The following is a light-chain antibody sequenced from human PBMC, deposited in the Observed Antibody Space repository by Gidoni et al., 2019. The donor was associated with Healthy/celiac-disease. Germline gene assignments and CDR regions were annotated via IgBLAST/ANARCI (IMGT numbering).Light chain of an antibody. CDR2: QDS. CDR3: QAWASSTAV. J-gene: IGLJ2*01. V-gene: IGLV3-1*01. Sequence: SYEMTQPPSGSVSPGQPASITGSGDKLGDKYACWYQQKPGQSPVLVIYQDSKRPSGTPERFSGSNSGNTATLTISGTQAMDEADYYFQAWASSTAVFGGGTKLTVL. CDR1: KLGDKY.